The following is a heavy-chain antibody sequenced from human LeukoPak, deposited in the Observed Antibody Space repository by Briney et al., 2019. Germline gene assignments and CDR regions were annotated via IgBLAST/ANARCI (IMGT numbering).Heavy chain of an antibody. CDR2: FSGSGGST. D-gene: IGHD2-15*01. V-gene: IGHV3-23*01. CDR1: GFTFSSYA. Sequence: GGSLRLSCAASGFTFSSYAMSWVRPAPGKGLEWVSAFSGSGGSTYYADSVKGRFTISRDNSKNTLYMQMNSLRAEDTAVYYCAKGGGYCSGGSCLYWGQGTLVTVSS. CDR3: AKGGGYCSGGSCLY. J-gene: IGHJ4*02.